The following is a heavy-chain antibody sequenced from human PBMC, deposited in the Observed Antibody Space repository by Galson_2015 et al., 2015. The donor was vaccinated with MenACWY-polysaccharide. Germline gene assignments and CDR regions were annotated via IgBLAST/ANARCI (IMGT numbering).Heavy chain of an antibody. J-gene: IGHJ4*02. D-gene: IGHD3-9*01. CDR3: ARVTRYVLDERPTVFDY. CDR1: GYIFTNYW. CDR2: IYPANGNT. V-gene: IGHV5-51*03. Sequence: QSGAEVKKPGESLRISCTGSGYIFTNYWIAWVRQVPGKGLEWMGIIYPANGNTGYSPSFQGPVTISADRSTSTAYLQWNSLQASDTATYYCARVTRYVLDERPTVFDYWGQGTLVAVSS.